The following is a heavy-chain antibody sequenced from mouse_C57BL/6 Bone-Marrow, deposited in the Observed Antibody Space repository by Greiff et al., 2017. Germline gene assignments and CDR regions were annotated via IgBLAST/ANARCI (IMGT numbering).Heavy chain of an antibody. CDR1: GYTFTSYW. CDR2: IHPSDSDT. J-gene: IGHJ3*01. CDR3: AIWEEYERFAY. Sequence: VKLVESGAELVKPGASVKVSCKASGYTFTSYWMHWVKQRPGQGLEWIGRIHPSDSDTNYNQKFKGKSTLTVDKSSSTAYMQLSSLTSEDSAVYYCAIWEEYERFAYWGQGTLVTVSA. D-gene: IGHD2-14*01. V-gene: IGHV1-74*01.